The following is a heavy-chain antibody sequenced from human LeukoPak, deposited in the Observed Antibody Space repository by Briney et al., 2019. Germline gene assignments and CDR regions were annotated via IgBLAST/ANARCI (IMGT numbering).Heavy chain of an antibody. CDR2: INPSGGST. V-gene: IGHV1-46*01. CDR1: GYTFTSYY. D-gene: IGHD3-22*01. J-gene: IGHJ4*02. Sequence: GASVRVSCKASGYTFTSYYIHWTRQAPGQGLKWMGIINPSGGSTSYSQKFQGRVTMTTDTSTSTVYMELSSLRSEDTAVYYCARGGYYSFSDYWGQGTLATVSS. CDR3: ARGGYYSFSDY.